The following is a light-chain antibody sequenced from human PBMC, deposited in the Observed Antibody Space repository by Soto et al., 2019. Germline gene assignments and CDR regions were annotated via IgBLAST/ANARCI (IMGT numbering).Light chain of an antibody. CDR1: ESLLFTNGYNY. CDR2: LGS. V-gene: IGKV2-28*01. J-gene: IGKJ3*01. Sequence: DIVMTQSPLSLPVTPGEAASISCRSSESLLFTNGYNYLDWYVQKPGQSPQLLIYLGSHRAHGVHDRFSGSGSGTDFKLKISRVEAEDVGFYYCMQGVETPFTFGPGTKVDIK. CDR3: MQGVETPFT.